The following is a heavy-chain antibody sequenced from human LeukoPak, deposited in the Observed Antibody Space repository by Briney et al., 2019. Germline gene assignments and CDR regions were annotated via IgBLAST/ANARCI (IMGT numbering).Heavy chain of an antibody. CDR2: IKSKTDGGTT. Sequence: GGSLRLSCAASGFTFSNAWMSWVRQAPGKGLEWVGRIKSKTDGGTTDYAAPVKGRFTISRDDSKNTLYLRMNSLKTEDTAVYYCTTDPHYYDSSGYYLFDYWGQGTLVTVSS. D-gene: IGHD3-22*01. J-gene: IGHJ4*02. CDR1: GFTFSNAW. V-gene: IGHV3-15*01. CDR3: TTDPHYYDSSGYYLFDY.